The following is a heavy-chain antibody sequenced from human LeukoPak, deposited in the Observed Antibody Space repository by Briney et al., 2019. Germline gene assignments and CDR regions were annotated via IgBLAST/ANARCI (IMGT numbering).Heavy chain of an antibody. CDR3: AKDIRGDGYNSRFDY. J-gene: IGHJ4*02. V-gene: IGHV3-43*02. D-gene: IGHD5-24*01. CDR2: ISGDGGST. Sequence: GGSLRLSCAASGFAFDDYAMHWVRQAPGTGLEWVSLISGDGGSTYYADSVKGRFTISRDNSKNSLYLQMNNLRTEDTALYYCAKDIRGDGYNSRFDYWGQGTLVTVSP. CDR1: GFAFDDYA.